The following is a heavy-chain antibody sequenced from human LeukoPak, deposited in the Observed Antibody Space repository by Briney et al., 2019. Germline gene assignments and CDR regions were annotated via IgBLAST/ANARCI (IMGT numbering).Heavy chain of an antibody. Sequence: NPSETLSLTCAVYGGSFSGYYWSWIRQPPGKGLEWIGEINHSGSTNYNPSLKSRVPISVDTSKNQFSLKLSSVTAADTAVYYCAREEYPYYYDSSGYTVGYWGQGTLVTVSS. CDR3: AREEYPYYYDSSGYTVGY. CDR1: GGSFSGYY. D-gene: IGHD3-22*01. J-gene: IGHJ4*02. CDR2: INHSGST. V-gene: IGHV4-34*01.